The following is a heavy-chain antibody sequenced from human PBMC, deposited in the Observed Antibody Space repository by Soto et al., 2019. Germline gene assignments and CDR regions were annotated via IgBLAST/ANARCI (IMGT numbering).Heavy chain of an antibody. D-gene: IGHD2-2*02. Sequence: SETLSLTCAVYCGSFSGYYWSWIRQPPGKGLEWIGEINHSGSTNYNPSLKSRVTISVGTSKNQFSLKLSSVTAADTAVYYCARSRVVPAAILRGDYYYYGMGVWGQGTTVNVSS. V-gene: IGHV4-34*01. CDR2: INHSGST. J-gene: IGHJ6*02. CDR3: ARSRVVPAAILRGDYYYYGMGV. CDR1: CGSFSGYY.